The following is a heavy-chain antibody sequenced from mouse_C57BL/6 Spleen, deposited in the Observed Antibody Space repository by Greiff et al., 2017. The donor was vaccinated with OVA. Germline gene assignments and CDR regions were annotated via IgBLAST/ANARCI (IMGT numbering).Heavy chain of an antibody. Sequence: VQRVESGAELMKPGASVKLSCKATGYTFTGYWIEWVKQRPGHGLEWIGEILPGSGSTNYNEKFKGKATFTADTSSNTAYMQLSSLTTEDSAIYYCAREIITTVVATPSYWYFDVWGTGTTVTVSS. CDR1: GYTFTGYW. J-gene: IGHJ1*03. CDR2: ILPGSGST. CDR3: AREIITTVVATPSYWYFDV. V-gene: IGHV1-9*01. D-gene: IGHD1-1*01.